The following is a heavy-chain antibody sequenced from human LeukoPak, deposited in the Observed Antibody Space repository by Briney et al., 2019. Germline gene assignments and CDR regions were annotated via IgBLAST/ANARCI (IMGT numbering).Heavy chain of an antibody. V-gene: IGHV3-30*18. D-gene: IGHD3-16*01. CDR3: AKGQNRNGGALAY. Sequence: GGSLRLSCAASGLTFSRVGMHWVRQAPGKGLDWVALISHDGSQRYYTDSVRGRFTISRDNSKNTLYLQMDSLRAEDTAVYYCAKGQNRNGGALAYWGQGTLVTVSS. CDR2: ISHDGSQR. CDR1: GLTFSRVG. J-gene: IGHJ4*02.